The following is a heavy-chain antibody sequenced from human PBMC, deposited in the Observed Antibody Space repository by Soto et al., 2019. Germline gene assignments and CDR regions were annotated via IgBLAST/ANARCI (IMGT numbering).Heavy chain of an antibody. J-gene: IGHJ4*02. V-gene: IGHV3-74*01. CDR1: GFTFSAFW. CDR2: INSDGSST. Sequence: VGSLRLSYAASGFTFSAFWMHWVRQAPGKGLVWVSRINSDGSSTTYADSVQGRFTISRDNAKNTLYLQMNSLRAEDTAVYYCARKHYYDTSGYLFDYWGQGTLVTVSS. CDR3: ARKHYYDTSGYLFDY. D-gene: IGHD3-22*01.